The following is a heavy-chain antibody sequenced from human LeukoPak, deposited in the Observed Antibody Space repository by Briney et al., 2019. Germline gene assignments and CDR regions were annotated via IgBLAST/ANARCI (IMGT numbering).Heavy chain of an antibody. CDR2: VSASGGST. V-gene: IGHV3-23*01. CDR3: AKSLGNQGVIDY. J-gene: IGHJ4*02. Sequence: GGSLGLSCAASGFIFRNHAMNWVRQAPGQGLEWVSGVSASGGSTFNTDSVKGRFSISRDNSKNTLYLEMNSLRPEDTALYYCAKSLGNQGVIDYWGQETLVTVSS. CDR1: GFIFRNHA. D-gene: IGHD3-10*01.